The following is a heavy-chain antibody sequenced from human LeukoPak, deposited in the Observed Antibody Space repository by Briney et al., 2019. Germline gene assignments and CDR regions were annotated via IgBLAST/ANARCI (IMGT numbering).Heavy chain of an antibody. CDR1: GYSINTGRY. J-gene: IGHJ4*02. CDR3: ARSLSTAGIDF. CDR2: VYHSGTT. V-gene: IGHV4-38-2*01. Sequence: KPSETLSLTCAVSGYSINTGRYGGWIRQPPGKGLEWIGSVYHSGTTFYNPSLKSRLTISVDTSKNQFSLNLRSVTAADTAVYYSARSLSTAGIDFWGQGTLVTVSS. D-gene: IGHD2-2*01.